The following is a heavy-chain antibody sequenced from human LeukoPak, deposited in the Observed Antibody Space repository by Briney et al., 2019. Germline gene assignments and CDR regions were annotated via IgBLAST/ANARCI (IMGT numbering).Heavy chain of an antibody. V-gene: IGHV4-4*02. D-gene: IGHD4-17*01. CDR3: ARGADHGDFTDAFDI. Sequence: PSETLSLTCAVSGGSISSSNWWSWVRQPPGKGLEWIGEIYHSGSTNYNPSLKSRVTISVDKSKNQFSLKLSSVTAADTAVYYRARGADHGDFTDAFDIWGQGTMVTVSS. CDR2: IYHSGST. J-gene: IGHJ3*02. CDR1: GGSISSSNW.